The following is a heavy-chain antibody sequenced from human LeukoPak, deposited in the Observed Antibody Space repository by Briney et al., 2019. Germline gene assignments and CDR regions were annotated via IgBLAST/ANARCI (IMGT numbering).Heavy chain of an antibody. CDR1: GFTFSDYG. V-gene: IGHV3-30*18. CDR2: ASYDGSEK. Sequence: GGSLRLSCAASGFTFSDYGMHWVRQAPGKGLEWVAAASYDGSEKYYADTVKGRFTISRDNSKNTLYLQMNSLRADDTAVYFCAKVTTGIAAAGIDCWGQGTLVIVSS. D-gene: IGHD6-13*01. CDR3: AKVTTGIAAAGIDC. J-gene: IGHJ4*02.